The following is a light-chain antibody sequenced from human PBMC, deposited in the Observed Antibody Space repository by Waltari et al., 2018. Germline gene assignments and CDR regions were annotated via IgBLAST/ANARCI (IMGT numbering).Light chain of an antibody. Sequence: SSELTQDPAVSVALGQTVRITCQGDSLRDYYATWYQQKPGQAPVLVIHGENNRPSGIPDRFSCSNSGNTASLTITGAQAEDEADYFCNSRDTSGGRRHVVFGGGTKLTVL. V-gene: IGLV3-19*01. J-gene: IGLJ2*01. CDR2: GEN. CDR3: NSRDTSGGRRHVV. CDR1: SLRDYY.